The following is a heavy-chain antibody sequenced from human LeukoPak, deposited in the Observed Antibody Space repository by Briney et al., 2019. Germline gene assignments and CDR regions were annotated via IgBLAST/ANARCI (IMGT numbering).Heavy chain of an antibody. V-gene: IGHV3-21*01. Sequence: GGSLRLSCAASGFTFSSYWMSWARQAPGKGLEWVPSITSSSSYIYYADSVKGRFTISRDNAKSSLYLQMNSLRAEDTALYYCARHRTASDYWGQGTLVTVSS. J-gene: IGHJ4*02. CDR3: ARHRTASDY. CDR2: ITSSSSYI. CDR1: GFTFSSYW. D-gene: IGHD3-16*02.